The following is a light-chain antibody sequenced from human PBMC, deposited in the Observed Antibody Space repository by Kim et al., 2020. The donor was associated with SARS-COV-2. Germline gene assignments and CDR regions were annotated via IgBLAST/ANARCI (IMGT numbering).Light chain of an antibody. CDR1: QDISNY. CDR3: QQYDNLLALT. CDR2: DAS. J-gene: IGKJ4*01. V-gene: IGKV1-33*01. Sequence: DIQMTQSPSSLSASVGDRVTITCQASQDISNYLNWYQQKPGKAPKLLIYDASNLETGVPSRFSGSGSGTDFPFTISSLQPEDIATYYCQQYDNLLALTFGGGTKLEI.